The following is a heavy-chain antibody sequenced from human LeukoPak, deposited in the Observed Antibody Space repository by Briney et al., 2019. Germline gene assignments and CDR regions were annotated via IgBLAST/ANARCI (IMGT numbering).Heavy chain of an antibody. CDR1: GCSISSSSYY. Sequence: PSETLSLTCTVSGCSISSSSYYWGWIRQPPGKGLEWIGYIYYSGSTNYNPSLKSRVTISVDTSKNQFSLKLSSVTAADTAVYYCARDSPYYYGSGSATYYMDVWGKGTTVTISS. D-gene: IGHD3-10*01. CDR3: ARDSPYYYGSGSATYYMDV. J-gene: IGHJ6*03. CDR2: IYYSGST. V-gene: IGHV4-61*01.